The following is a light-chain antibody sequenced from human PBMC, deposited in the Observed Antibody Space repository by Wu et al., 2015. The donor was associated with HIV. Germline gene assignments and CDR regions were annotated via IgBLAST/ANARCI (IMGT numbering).Light chain of an antibody. V-gene: IGKV3-15*01. CDR2: GAS. Sequence: MVMTQSPATLSVSPGERATLSCRASKSVDTDLAWYQQKPGQAPRLLIYGASTRATGIPARFSGSGSGTEFTLTISSMQSEDFAVYYCQQYNNWPQTFGQGTKVEIK. J-gene: IGKJ1*01. CDR1: KSVDTD. CDR3: QQYNNWPQT.